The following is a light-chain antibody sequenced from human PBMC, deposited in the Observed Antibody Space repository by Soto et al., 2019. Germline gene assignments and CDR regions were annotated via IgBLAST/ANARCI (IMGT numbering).Light chain of an antibody. CDR3: QQYGSSPQWT. Sequence: EMLLTQSPSTLSSSPGERATLSCRASQGINSSYSAWHQQKPGQAPRLLNYGASSRATGIPDRLSGGGAGTDFTLTISRLEPDDFAVYYCQQYGSSPQWTFGQGTKVEIK. V-gene: IGKV3-20*01. CDR2: GAS. J-gene: IGKJ1*01. CDR1: QGINSSY.